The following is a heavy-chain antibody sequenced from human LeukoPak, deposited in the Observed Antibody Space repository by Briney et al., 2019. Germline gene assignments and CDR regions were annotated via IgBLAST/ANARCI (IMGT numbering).Heavy chain of an antibody. Sequence: SETLSLTCTVSGGSISSSVYYWGWIRQPPGKGLEWIGSIYYSGSTYYNPSLKSRVTISLDTSKNQFSLKLSSVTAADTAVYYCARAYGGNSQYFQHWGQGTLVTVSS. D-gene: IGHD4-23*01. V-gene: IGHV4-39*07. CDR1: GGSISSSVYY. CDR3: ARAYGGNSQYFQH. CDR2: IYYSGST. J-gene: IGHJ1*01.